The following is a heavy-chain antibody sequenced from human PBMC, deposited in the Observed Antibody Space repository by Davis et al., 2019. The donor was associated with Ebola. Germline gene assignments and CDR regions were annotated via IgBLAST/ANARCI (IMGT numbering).Heavy chain of an antibody. CDR1: GGTFSSYA. D-gene: IGHD3-22*01. J-gene: IGHJ4*02. CDR2: IIPIFGTA. V-gene: IGHV1-69*06. CDR3: ARVDSSGYYPFDY. Sequence: AASVKVSCKASGGTFSSYAISWVRQAPGQGLEWMGGIIPIFGTANCAQKFQGRVTITADKSTSTAYMELSSLRSEDTAVYYYARVDSSGYYPFDYWGQGTLVTVSS.